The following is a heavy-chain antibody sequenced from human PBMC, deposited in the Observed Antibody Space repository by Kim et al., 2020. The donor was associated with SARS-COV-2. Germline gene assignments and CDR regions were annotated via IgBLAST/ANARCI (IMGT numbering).Heavy chain of an antibody. CDR1: GFTFSSYS. J-gene: IGHJ4*02. Sequence: GGSLRLSCAASGFTFSSYSMNWVRQAPGKGLEWVSSISSSSSYIYYADSVKGRFTISRDNAKNSLYLQMNSLRAEDTAVYYCARTDFWSGYYMADYWGQGTLVTVSS. V-gene: IGHV3-21*01. D-gene: IGHD3-3*01. CDR2: ISSSSSYI. CDR3: ARTDFWSGYYMADY.